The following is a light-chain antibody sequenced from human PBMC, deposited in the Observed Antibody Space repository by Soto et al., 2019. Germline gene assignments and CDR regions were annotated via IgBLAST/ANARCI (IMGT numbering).Light chain of an antibody. CDR2: YAS. Sequence: AIRMTQSPLSLSASVGDKVTITCWASQGISNFLAWYQEKVTKAPKVIIYYASNLQSGVPSRFSGSGSGTDDTLTISSLQPEDFATYYCQHYYRSPFTFGPGTKVHIK. V-gene: IGKV1D-43*01. CDR1: QGISNF. CDR3: QHYYRSPFT. J-gene: IGKJ3*01.